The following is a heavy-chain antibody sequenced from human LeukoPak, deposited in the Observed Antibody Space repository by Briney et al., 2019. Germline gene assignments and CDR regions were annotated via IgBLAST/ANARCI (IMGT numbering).Heavy chain of an antibody. Sequence: GGSLRLSCAASGFTFSSYGMSWVRQAPGKGLEWVSAISGSGGSTYYADSVKGRFTISRDNSKNTLYLQMNSLRAEDTAVYYCAKDFRYGSGSYYNWGQGTLVTVSS. CDR3: AKDFRYGSGSYYN. V-gene: IGHV3-23*01. CDR1: GFTFSSYG. D-gene: IGHD3-10*01. CDR2: ISGSGGST. J-gene: IGHJ4*02.